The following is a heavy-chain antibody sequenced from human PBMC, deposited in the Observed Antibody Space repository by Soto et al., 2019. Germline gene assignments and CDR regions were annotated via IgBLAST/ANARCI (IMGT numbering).Heavy chain of an antibody. CDR3: AASHGRVVGDYYYGMDV. Sequence: QMQLVQSGPEVKKPGTSVKVSCKASGFTFTSSAMQWVRQARGQRLEWIGWIVVGSGNTNYAQKFQERVTITRDMSTSTAYMELSSLRSKDTAVYYCAASHGRVVGDYYYGMDVWGQGTTVTVSS. CDR2: IVVGSGNT. V-gene: IGHV1-58*02. J-gene: IGHJ6*02. CDR1: GFTFTSSA.